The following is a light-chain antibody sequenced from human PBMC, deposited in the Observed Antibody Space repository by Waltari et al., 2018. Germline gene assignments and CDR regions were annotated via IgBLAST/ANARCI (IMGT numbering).Light chain of an antibody. V-gene: IGLV2-14*01. Sequence: QSALTQPATVSGSPGKSITISCTGTSSAFGGYNYVSWYQQHPGKAPKLIISEVSNRPSGVSNRCSGSKSGNTASLTISGLQTEDEADYYCSSYAGDITLLFGTGTKVSVL. CDR2: EVS. J-gene: IGLJ1*01. CDR3: SSYAGDITLL. CDR1: SSAFGGYNY.